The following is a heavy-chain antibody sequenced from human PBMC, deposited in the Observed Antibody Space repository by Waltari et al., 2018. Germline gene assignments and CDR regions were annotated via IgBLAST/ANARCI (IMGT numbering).Heavy chain of an antibody. V-gene: IGHV3-53*02. D-gene: IGHD3-9*01. J-gene: IGHJ4*02. CDR2: IYSGGSGGNT. CDR1: GFTVSSNY. CDR3: AKDRDFELDY. Sequence: EVQLVETGGGLIQPGGSLRLSCAASGFTVSSNYMTWVRQAPGKGLEWVSVIYSGGSGGNTYYADSVKGRFTISRDNSKNTLYLQMNGLRAEDTAMYYCAKDRDFELDYWGQGTLVTVSS.